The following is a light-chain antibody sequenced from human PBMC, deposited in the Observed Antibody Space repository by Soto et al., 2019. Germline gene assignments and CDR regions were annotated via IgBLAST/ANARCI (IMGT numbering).Light chain of an antibody. CDR1: SSDVGGYNY. V-gene: IGLV2-14*01. J-gene: IGLJ2*01. CDR3: SSYTSSSTYVV. Sequence: QSALTQPASVSGSPGQSITISCTGTSSDVGGYNYVSWYQQHPGKAPKFMIYDVSNRPSGVPNRFSGSKSGNTASLTISGLQAEDEADYYCSSYTSSSTYVVFGGGTKVTVL. CDR2: DVS.